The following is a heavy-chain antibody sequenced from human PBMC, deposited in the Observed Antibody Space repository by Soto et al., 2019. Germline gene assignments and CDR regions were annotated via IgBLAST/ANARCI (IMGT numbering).Heavy chain of an antibody. CDR3: ARGFYFDRVGYYNFDY. J-gene: IGHJ4*02. CDR2: ISYDDINI. Sequence: PGGSLRLSCAASGFTFREFAMHWVRQAPGKGPEWVAVISYDDINIYYRDSVQGRFTISRDNAKNTLYLHMGSLRPEDTAVYYCARGFYFDRVGYYNFDYWGLGTQVTVSS. D-gene: IGHD3-9*01. V-gene: IGHV3-30-3*01. CDR1: GFTFREFA.